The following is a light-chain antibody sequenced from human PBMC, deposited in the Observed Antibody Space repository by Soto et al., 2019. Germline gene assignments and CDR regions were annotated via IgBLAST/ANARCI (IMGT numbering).Light chain of an antibody. V-gene: IGKV2-30*01. CDR1: QSLVYSDGNTH. J-gene: IGKJ2*01. CDR2: AVS. CDR3: MQTTHWPHT. Sequence: DVMMTQSPLSLPVTLGQPASFSCRSSQSLVYSDGNTHFNWFQQRPGQSPRRLIYAVSNRDSGVTYRFSGSGSGTDFTLKISTVKAEDVVFYYCMQTTHWPHTFGQGTKLEIK.